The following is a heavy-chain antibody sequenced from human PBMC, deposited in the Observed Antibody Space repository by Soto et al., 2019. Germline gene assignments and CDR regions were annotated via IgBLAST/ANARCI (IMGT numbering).Heavy chain of an antibody. CDR1: GYSISSGYY. J-gene: IGHJ5*02. CDR3: AKSLSASSGWFDP. D-gene: IGHD6-6*01. V-gene: IGHV4-38-2*01. CDR2: IYHSGST. Sequence: SETLSLTCAVSGYSISSGYYWGWIRQPPGKGLEWIGSIYHSGSTYYNPSLKSRPLISLDTSKNQFFLSLNSVTAAGTAIYYCAKSLSASSGWFDPWGQGTLVTVSS.